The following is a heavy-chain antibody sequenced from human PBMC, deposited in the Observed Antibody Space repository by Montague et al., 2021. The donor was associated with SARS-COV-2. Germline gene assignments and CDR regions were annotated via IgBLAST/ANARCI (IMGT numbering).Heavy chain of an antibody. CDR1: GFTFSDFY. Sequence: SLRLSCAGSGFTFSDFYINWVRQAPGKGLEWLSFITGTNNGIRYSDSVKGRFTVSRDNAYSSVYLHLDSLTAEDTAVYYCARSLFYGSGGYFDFWGQGTLVAVSS. CDR3: ARSLFYGSGGYFDF. J-gene: IGHJ4*02. D-gene: IGHD3-10*01. V-gene: IGHV3-11*03. CDR2: ITGTNNGI.